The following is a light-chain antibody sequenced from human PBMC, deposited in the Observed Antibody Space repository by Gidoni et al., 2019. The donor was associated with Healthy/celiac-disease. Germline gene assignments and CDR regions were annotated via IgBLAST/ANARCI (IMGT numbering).Light chain of an antibody. CDR2: AAS. CDR3: QQSYSTLLT. Sequence: DIQITQSPSSLSASVGDRVTITCRASQSISSYLHWYQQKPGKAPKLLIYAASSVQSGVPYRFSGSGAGTDFTLTISSLQPEDVATYYCQQSYSTLLTFGGGTKVEIK. V-gene: IGKV1-39*01. J-gene: IGKJ4*01. CDR1: QSISSY.